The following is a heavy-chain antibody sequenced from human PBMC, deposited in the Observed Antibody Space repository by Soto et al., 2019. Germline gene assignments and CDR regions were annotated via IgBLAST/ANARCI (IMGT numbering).Heavy chain of an antibody. Sequence: EVQLLDSGGDLVQPGGSLTLSCAASGFTFINYPMGWIRQTPGKGLECVSLISASGSGQYYADSVRGRFTISRDNSKNTLYLQMNSLRGEDTALYYCAKDRLAGGTDYWGQGTLVIVSS. CDR2: ISASGSGQ. D-gene: IGHD1-26*01. CDR3: AKDRLAGGTDY. CDR1: GFTFINYP. V-gene: IGHV3-23*01. J-gene: IGHJ4*02.